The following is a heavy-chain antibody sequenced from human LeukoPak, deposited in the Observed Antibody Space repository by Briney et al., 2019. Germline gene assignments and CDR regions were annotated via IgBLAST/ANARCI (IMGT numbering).Heavy chain of an antibody. CDR1: GYTFTSYG. Sequence: ASVKVSCKASGYTFTSYGISWVRQAPGQGLEWMGWISAYNGNTNYAQKLQGRVTMTTDTSTSTAYMELRSLRSDDTAVYYCARVCSGGSCYPRLRKAIDYWGQGTLVTVSS. CDR2: ISAYNGNT. D-gene: IGHD2-15*01. CDR3: ARVCSGGSCYPRLRKAIDY. J-gene: IGHJ4*02. V-gene: IGHV1-18*04.